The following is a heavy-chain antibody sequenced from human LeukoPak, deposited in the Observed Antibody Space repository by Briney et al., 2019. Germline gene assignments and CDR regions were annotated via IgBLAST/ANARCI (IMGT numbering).Heavy chain of an antibody. J-gene: IGHJ4*02. V-gene: IGHV4-59*08. Sequence: SETLSLTCTVSGGPISSYYWSWIRQPPGKGLEWIGYIYYSGSTNYNPSLKSRVTISVDTSKNQFSLKLSSVTAADTAVYYCARGYSSGWIDYWGQGTLVTVSS. CDR2: IYYSGST. CDR3: ARGYSSGWIDY. D-gene: IGHD6-19*01. CDR1: GGPISSYY.